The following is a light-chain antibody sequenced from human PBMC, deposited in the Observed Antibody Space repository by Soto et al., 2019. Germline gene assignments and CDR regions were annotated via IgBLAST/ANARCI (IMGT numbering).Light chain of an antibody. V-gene: IGLV4-69*01. J-gene: IGLJ2*01. Sequence: QPVLTQSPSASASLGASVKLTCTLRRGHSNYAIAWHQQQSEKGPRYLMKLNSDGSHSKGDGIPDRFSGSSSGAERYLTISSLQSEDEADYYCQTWGSGIVVFGGGTKLTVL. CDR3: QTWGSGIVV. CDR2: LNSDGSH. CDR1: RGHSNYA.